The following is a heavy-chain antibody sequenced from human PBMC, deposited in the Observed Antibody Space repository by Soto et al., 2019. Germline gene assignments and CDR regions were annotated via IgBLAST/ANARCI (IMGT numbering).Heavy chain of an antibody. Sequence: QVQLVESGGGVVQPGRSLRLSCAASGFTFNTYAIHWVRQAPGKGLEWVALVSYDGNSKYFADSVKGRFTISRDNSKNTVYLQMNSLRTEDTAVYYCARVEAVAVTWWYFDLWGRGTVVTLSS. D-gene: IGHD6-19*01. CDR2: VSYDGNSK. CDR3: ARVEAVAVTWWYFDL. CDR1: GFTFNTYA. V-gene: IGHV3-30*03. J-gene: IGHJ2*01.